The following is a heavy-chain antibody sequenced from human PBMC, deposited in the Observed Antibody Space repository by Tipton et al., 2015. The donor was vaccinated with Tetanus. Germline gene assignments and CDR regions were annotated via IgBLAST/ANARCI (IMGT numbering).Heavy chain of an antibody. V-gene: IGHV4-30-4*08. CDR1: DDSMSTGTSY. CDR2: VYSTATT. CDR3: ARGEAYGDYPAMYFFDN. J-gene: IGHJ4*02. Sequence: TLSLTCTVSDDSMSTGTSYWGWIRRPPGKGPEWIGYVYSTATTYYNPSLKSRVTISVDTSKNQFSLKLTSVTAADTAVYYCARGEAYGDYPAMYFFDNWGQGTLLTVSS. D-gene: IGHD4-17*01.